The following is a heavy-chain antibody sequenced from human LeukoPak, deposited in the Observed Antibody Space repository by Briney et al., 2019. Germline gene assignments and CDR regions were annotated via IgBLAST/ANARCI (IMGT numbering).Heavy chain of an antibody. CDR2: IWYDGSNK. D-gene: IGHD3-10*01. V-gene: IGHV3-33*01. CDR3: ARENYYGSGSYYH. J-gene: IGHJ5*02. CDR1: GFTFSSYG. Sequence: GGSLRLSCAASGFTFSSYGMHWVRQAPGKGLEWVAVIWYDGSNKYYADSVKGRFTISRDNSKNTLYLQMNSLRAEDTAVYYCARENYYGSGSYYHWGQGTLVTVSS.